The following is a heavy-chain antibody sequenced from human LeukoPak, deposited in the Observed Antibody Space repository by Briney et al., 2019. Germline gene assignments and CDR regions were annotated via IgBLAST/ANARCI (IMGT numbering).Heavy chain of an antibody. J-gene: IGHJ4*02. V-gene: IGHV4-31*03. CDR3: ARDTRIEWLRFLDY. CDR1: GDSISNGGSISNGGHY. D-gene: IGHD5-12*01. Sequence: SETLSLTCTVSGDSISNGGSISNGGHYWSWIRQFPGKGLEWIGYIYHSGNTYYNPSLESRVTISVDTSENRFSLRLNSVTAADTAIYYCARDTRIEWLRFLDYWGQGILVTVSS. CDR2: IYHSGNT.